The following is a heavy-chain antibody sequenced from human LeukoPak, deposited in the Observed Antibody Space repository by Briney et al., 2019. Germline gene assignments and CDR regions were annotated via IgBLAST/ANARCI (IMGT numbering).Heavy chain of an antibody. J-gene: IGHJ6*02. CDR3: ARDHCTSSGCYEYYYYGLDV. CDR2: INPNSGGT. Sequence: ASVKVSCKASGYTFTGYYMHWVRQAPGQGLEWMGWINPNSGGTNSAQKFQGRVTMTRDTSVSTAYMELSRLRSDDTAVYYCARDHCTSSGCYEYYYYGLDVWGQGTTVTVSS. D-gene: IGHD2-2*01. V-gene: IGHV1-2*02. CDR1: GYTFTGYY.